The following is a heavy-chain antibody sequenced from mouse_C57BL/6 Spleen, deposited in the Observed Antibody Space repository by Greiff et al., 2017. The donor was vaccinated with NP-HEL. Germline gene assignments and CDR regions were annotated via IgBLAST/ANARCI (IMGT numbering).Heavy chain of an antibody. Sequence: EVKLVESGGGLVQPGGSMKLSCVASGFTFSNYWMNWVRQSPEKGLEWVAQIRLKSDNYATHYAVSVKGRFTISRDDSKSSVYLQMNNLRAEDTGIYYCTAYYGSLDYWGQGTTLTVSS. D-gene: IGHD1-1*01. V-gene: IGHV6-3*01. CDR1: GFTFSNYW. J-gene: IGHJ2*01. CDR2: IRLKSDNYAT. CDR3: TAYYGSLDY.